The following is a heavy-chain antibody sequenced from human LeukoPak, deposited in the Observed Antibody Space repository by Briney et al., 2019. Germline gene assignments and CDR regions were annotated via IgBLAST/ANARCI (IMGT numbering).Heavy chain of an antibody. V-gene: IGHV3-21*01. Sequence: PGGSLRLSCAASGFTFSSYSMNWVRQAPGKGLEWVSSISSSSSYIYYADSVKGRFTISRDNAKNSLYLQMNSLRAEDTAVYYRAREPPQSYYFDYWGQGTLVTVSS. D-gene: IGHD4-11*01. J-gene: IGHJ4*02. CDR1: GFTFSSYS. CDR2: ISSSSSYI. CDR3: AREPPQSYYFDY.